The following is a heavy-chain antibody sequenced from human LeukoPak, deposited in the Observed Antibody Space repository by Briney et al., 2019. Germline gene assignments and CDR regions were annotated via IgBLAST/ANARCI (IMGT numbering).Heavy chain of an antibody. CDR3: ARGYLYYYDVSGYPFDY. CDR1: GYTFTDYY. J-gene: IGHJ4*02. D-gene: IGHD3-22*01. CDR2: INPNSGGT. Sequence: ASVKVSCKSSGYTFTDYYMHWVRQAPGQGLEWMGWINPNSGGTNYAQKFQGRVTMTRDTSISTAYMELRRLRSDDTAVYYCARGYLYYYDVSGYPFDYWGQGTLVTVSS. V-gene: IGHV1-2*02.